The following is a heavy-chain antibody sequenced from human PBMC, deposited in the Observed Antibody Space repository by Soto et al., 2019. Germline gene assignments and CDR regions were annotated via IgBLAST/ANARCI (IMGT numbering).Heavy chain of an antibody. J-gene: IGHJ4*02. V-gene: IGHV4-34*01. Sequence: QVQLQQWGAGLLKPSETLSLTCAVYGGSFSGDYWSWIRQPPGKGLEWIGEINHSRSTNYNPSLKSRVTISVDTSKNQFSLKLSSVTAADTAVYYCARGWGRIFDYWGQGTLVTVSS. CDR2: INHSRST. CDR1: GGSFSGDY. CDR3: ARGWGRIFDY. D-gene: IGHD7-27*01.